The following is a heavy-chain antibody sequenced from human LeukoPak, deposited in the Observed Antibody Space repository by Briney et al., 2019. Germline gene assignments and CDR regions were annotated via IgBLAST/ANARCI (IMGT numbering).Heavy chain of an antibody. CDR3: ARVAGLRYLEEVKACYHAVDV. CDR2: MHSSGSS. CDR1: GGSITSYY. V-gene: IGHV4-59*01. D-gene: IGHD3-3*01. J-gene: IGHJ6*02. Sequence: SETLSLTCTVSGGSITSYYWSWIRQPPGKGLEWIGFMHSSGSSSHNPSLKSRLTISVDTSKNQFSLRLSSLTAADTAVYFCARVAGLRYLEEVKACYHAVDVWGQGTAVTVSS.